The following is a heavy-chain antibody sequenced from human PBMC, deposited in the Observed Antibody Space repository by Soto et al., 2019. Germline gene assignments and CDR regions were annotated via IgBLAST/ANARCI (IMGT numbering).Heavy chain of an antibody. Sequence: QITLKESGPTLVKPTQTLTLTCTFSGFSLSTSGVGVGWIRQPPGKALEWLALIYWDDDKRYSPSLKSRLTTXKXTXXNQVVLTMTHMDPVDTATYYCAHRGYYYGSGHFDYWGQGTLVTVSS. J-gene: IGHJ4*02. V-gene: IGHV2-5*02. D-gene: IGHD3-10*01. CDR3: AHRGYYYGSGHFDY. CDR1: GFSLSTSGVG. CDR2: IYWDDDK.